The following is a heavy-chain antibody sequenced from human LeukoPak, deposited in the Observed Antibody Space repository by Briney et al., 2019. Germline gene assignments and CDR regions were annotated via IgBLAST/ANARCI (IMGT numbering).Heavy chain of an antibody. D-gene: IGHD5-18*01. CDR2: INPSGGTT. Sequence: ASLKVSCTASGYTFTHYYIHWVRQAPGQGLEWMGKINPSGGTTDYAQKFQGRVTLTRDTSTSTVYMELSSLRSEDTAVYYCARSPYTYGSLFYLDNWGQGTLVTVSS. V-gene: IGHV1-46*01. CDR3: ARSPYTYGSLFYLDN. J-gene: IGHJ4*02. CDR1: GYTFTHYY.